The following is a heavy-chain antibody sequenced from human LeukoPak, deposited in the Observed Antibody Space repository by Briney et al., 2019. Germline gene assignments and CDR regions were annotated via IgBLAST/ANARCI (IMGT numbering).Heavy chain of an antibody. V-gene: IGHV3-21*01. Sequence: PGGFLRLSCAASGFSISTYSMVWVRQAPGKGLEWVSSISSTSSYIYYADSVKGRFTISRDNAKNSLYLQMNSLRAEDTAVYYCARDAGITGTTDLDYWGHGTLVTVSS. J-gene: IGHJ4*01. CDR1: GFSISTYS. D-gene: IGHD1-14*01. CDR2: ISSTSSYI. CDR3: ARDAGITGTTDLDY.